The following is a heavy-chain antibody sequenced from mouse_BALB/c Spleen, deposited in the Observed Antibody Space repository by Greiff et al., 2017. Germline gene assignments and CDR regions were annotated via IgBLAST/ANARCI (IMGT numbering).Heavy chain of an antibody. CDR3: TRDGAY. CDR1: GFTFSSYT. CDR2: ISSGGSYT. Sequence: EVKLMESGGGLVKPGGSLKLSCAASGFTFSSYTMSWVRQTPEKRLEWVATISSGGSYTYYPDSVKGRFTISRDNAKNTLYLQMSSLKSEDTAMYYCTRDGAYWGQGTGHCLC. V-gene: IGHV5-6-4*01. J-gene: IGHJ3*01.